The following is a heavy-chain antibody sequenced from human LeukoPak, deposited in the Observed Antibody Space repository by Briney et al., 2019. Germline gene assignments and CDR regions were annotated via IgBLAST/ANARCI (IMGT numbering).Heavy chain of an antibody. CDR1: GGSFSGYD. J-gene: IGHJ5*02. V-gene: IGHV4-34*01. Sequence: SETLSLTCAVYGGSFSGYDWSWIRQPPGKGLEWIGEMNHSGSTNYNPALMSRVPISVDTSKHQFSLKLSSVTASDTAVYYCARGRTRSQPILLWFRELSAWGQGTLVTVSS. CDR3: ARGRTRSQPILLWFRELSA. CDR2: MNHSGST. D-gene: IGHD3-10*01.